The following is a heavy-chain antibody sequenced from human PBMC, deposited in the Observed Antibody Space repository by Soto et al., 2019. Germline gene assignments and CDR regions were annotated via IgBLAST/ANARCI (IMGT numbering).Heavy chain of an antibody. CDR3: ARSPRPPWFDP. CDR2: IYYSGST. Sequence: SETLSLTCTVPGGSMISYYWSWIRQPPGKGLEWIGYIYYSGSTNYNPSLKSRVTTSVDTSKNQFSLKLSSVTAADTAVYYCARSPRPPWFDPCGQGTLLTISS. J-gene: IGHJ5*02. V-gene: IGHV4-59*01. CDR1: GGSMISYY. D-gene: IGHD6-25*01.